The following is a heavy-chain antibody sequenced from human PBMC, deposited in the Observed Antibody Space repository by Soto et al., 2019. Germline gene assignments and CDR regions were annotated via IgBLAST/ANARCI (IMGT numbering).Heavy chain of an antibody. CDR1: GGSISSGGYY. CDR3: ARVVGLAGTYFDY. J-gene: IGHJ4*02. Sequence: SETLSLTCTVSGGSISSGGYYWIWIRQHPGKGLEWIGYIYYSGSTYYNPSLKSRVTISVDTSKNQFSLKLSSVTAADTAVYYCARVVGLAGTYFDYWGQGTLVTVSS. V-gene: IGHV4-31*03. D-gene: IGHD1-1*01. CDR2: IYYSGST.